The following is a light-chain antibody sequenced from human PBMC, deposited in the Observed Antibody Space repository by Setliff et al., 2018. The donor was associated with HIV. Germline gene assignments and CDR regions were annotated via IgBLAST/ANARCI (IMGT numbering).Light chain of an antibody. CDR1: RSDVGGYDY. CDR2: GVS. Sequence: QFALTQPASVSGSPGQSITISCTGTRSDVGGYDYVSWYQQHPGKAPKLMIYGVSNRPSGVSNRFSGSKSGNTASLTISGLQAEDEADYYCSLYTSSSTYVFGSGTKVTVL. J-gene: IGLJ1*01. CDR3: SLYTSSSTYV. V-gene: IGLV2-14*03.